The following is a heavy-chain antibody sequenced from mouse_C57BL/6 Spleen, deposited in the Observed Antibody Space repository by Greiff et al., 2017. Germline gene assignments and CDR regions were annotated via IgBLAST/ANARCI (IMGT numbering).Heavy chain of an antibody. CDR2: IHPNSGST. CDR1: GYTFTSYW. V-gene: IGHV1-64*01. D-gene: IGHD1-1*01. J-gene: IGHJ2*01. Sequence: VQLQQPGAELVKPGASVKLSCKASGYTFTSYWMHWVKQRPGQGLEWIGMIHPNSGSTNYNEKFKSKATLTVDKSSSTAYMQLSSLTSEDSAVYYCARSKLDYYGSSFDYWGQGTTLTVSS. CDR3: ARSKLDYYGSSFDY.